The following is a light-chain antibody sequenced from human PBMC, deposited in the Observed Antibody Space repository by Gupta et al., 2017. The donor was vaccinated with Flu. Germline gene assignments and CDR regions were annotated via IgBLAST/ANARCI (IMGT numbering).Light chain of an antibody. V-gene: IGKV1-33*01. CDR1: HDIKYY. CDR2: NAS. Sequence: PSSVSASVVDRVTITCLANHDIKYYLNWYQQKPGQAPNLLIYNASNLDAGVPSRFSGSGSGTDFTLTITSLQPEDVATYYCKQEDNLPSTFGQGTRLDVK. J-gene: IGKJ5*01. CDR3: KQEDNLPST.